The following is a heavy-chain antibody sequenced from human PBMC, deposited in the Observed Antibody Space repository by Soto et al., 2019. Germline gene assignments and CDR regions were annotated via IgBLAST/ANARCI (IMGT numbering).Heavy chain of an antibody. CDR3: AKDMDRIRFFGEVGYYYGMDV. CDR2: IWYDGSNK. D-gene: IGHD3-3*01. Sequence: HPGGSLRLSCAASGFTFSSYGMHWVRQAPGKGLEWVAVIWYDGSNKYYADSVKGRFTISRDNSKNSLYLQMNSLRTEDTALYYCAKDMDRIRFFGEVGYYYGMDVWGQGTTVTVSS. V-gene: IGHV3-33*03. CDR1: GFTFSSYG. J-gene: IGHJ6*02.